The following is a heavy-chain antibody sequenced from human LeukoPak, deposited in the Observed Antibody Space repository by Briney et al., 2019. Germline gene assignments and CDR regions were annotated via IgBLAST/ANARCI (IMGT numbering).Heavy chain of an antibody. Sequence: GGSLRLSCAASGFTFSSYWMHWVRQVPGKGLVWVSRINSDGSSASYADSVKGRFTISRDNAKNTLYLQMNSLRVEDTAVYYCARPKEITATDPYFDYWGQGTLVTVSS. CDR3: ARPKEITATDPYFDY. J-gene: IGHJ4*02. CDR2: INSDGSSA. CDR1: GFTFSSYW. V-gene: IGHV3-74*01. D-gene: IGHD6-13*01.